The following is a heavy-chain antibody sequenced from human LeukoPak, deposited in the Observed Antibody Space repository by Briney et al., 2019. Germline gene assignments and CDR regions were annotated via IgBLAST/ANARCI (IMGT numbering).Heavy chain of an antibody. Sequence: GGSLRLSCAASGFTFSSYAMHWVRQAPGKGLEWVAVISYDGSNKYYADSVKGRFTISRDNSKNTLYLQMNSLRAEDTAVYYCARGGYCTTALCYAMNAFDIWGQGTMVTVSS. CDR1: GFTFSSYA. D-gene: IGHD2-2*03. CDR2: ISYDGSNK. J-gene: IGHJ3*02. CDR3: ARGGYCTTALCYAMNAFDI. V-gene: IGHV3-30-3*01.